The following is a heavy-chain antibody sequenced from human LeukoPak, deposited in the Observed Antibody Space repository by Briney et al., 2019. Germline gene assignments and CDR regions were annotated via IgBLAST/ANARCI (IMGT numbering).Heavy chain of an antibody. J-gene: IGHJ4*02. D-gene: IGHD3-9*01. Sequence: GASVKVSCKASGYTFTSYGISWVRQAPGQGLEWMGWISAYNGNTNYAQKLQGRVTMTTDTSTSTAYMELRSLRSDDTAVYYCARVPELRYFDWVDYWGQGTLVTVSS. CDR3: ARVPELRYFDWVDY. CDR2: ISAYNGNT. V-gene: IGHV1-18*01. CDR1: GYTFTSYG.